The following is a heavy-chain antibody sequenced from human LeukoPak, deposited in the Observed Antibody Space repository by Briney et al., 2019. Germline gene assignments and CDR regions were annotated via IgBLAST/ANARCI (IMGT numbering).Heavy chain of an antibody. CDR3: ARDGYGGNSDY. V-gene: IGHV3-7*01. D-gene: IGHD4-23*01. CDR2: IKQDGSEK. J-gene: IGHJ4*02. Sequence: PGGSLRLSCAASGFTFSSYWMNWVRQAPGKGLEWVANIKQDGSEKYYVDSVKGRFTISRDNAKNSLYLQMNSLRAEDTAVYYCARDGYGGNSDYWGQGTLVTVSS. CDR1: GFTFSSYW.